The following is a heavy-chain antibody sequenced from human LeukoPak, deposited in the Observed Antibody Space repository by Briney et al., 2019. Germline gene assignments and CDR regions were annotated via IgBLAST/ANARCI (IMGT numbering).Heavy chain of an antibody. CDR1: GYTFTSYD. D-gene: IGHD3-10*01. CDR3: ARDVYGSGSYLYDY. J-gene: IGHJ4*02. Sequence: ASVKVSCKASGYTFTSYDINWVRQATGQGLEWMGWMNPNSGNTGYAQKFQGRVTITRNTSISAAYMELSRLRSDDTAVYYCARDVYGSGSYLYDYWGQGTLVTVSS. CDR2: MNPNSGNT. V-gene: IGHV1-8*03.